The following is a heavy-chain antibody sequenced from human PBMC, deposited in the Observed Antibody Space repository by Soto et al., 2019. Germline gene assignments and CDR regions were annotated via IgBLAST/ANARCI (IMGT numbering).Heavy chain of an antibody. CDR2: IYSGGST. V-gene: IGHV3-66*01. Sequence: GESLKISCAASGFTVSSNYMSWVRQAPGKGLEWVSVIYSGGSTYYADSVKGRFTISRDNSKNTLYLQMNSLRAEDTAVYYCATTSTFFAFDYWGQGTLVTVSS. CDR1: GFTVSSNY. J-gene: IGHJ4*02. CDR3: ATTSTFFAFDY. D-gene: IGHD3-3*01.